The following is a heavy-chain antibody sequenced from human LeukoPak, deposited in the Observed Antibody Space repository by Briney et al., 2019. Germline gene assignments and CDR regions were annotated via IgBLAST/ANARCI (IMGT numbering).Heavy chain of an antibody. CDR1: GGSISNHY. Sequence: TSETLSLTCSVSGGSISNHYWNWIRQPAGKGLEWIGRIYASASTNYNPSLKSRVTMSVDESKNQLSLRLSSVTAADTAIYYCARCLTGPTYYYYYMDVWGKGTTVTVSS. D-gene: IGHD3-9*01. CDR3: ARCLTGPTYYYYYMDV. J-gene: IGHJ6*03. V-gene: IGHV4-4*07. CDR2: IYASAST.